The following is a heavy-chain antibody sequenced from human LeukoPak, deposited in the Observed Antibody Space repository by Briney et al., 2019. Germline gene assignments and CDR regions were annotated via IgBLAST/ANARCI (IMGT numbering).Heavy chain of an antibody. D-gene: IGHD6-19*01. CDR2: IYPGDSET. J-gene: IGHJ4*02. Sequence: GESLKISCKGSGYRFTTYWIAWVRQMPGKGLEWMGIIYPGDSETRYSPSLQGQVTISADKSISTAYLQWSSLKASDTAMYYCASANSSGWYYFDYWGQGTLVTVSS. V-gene: IGHV5-51*01. CDR3: ASANSSGWYYFDY. CDR1: GYRFTTYW.